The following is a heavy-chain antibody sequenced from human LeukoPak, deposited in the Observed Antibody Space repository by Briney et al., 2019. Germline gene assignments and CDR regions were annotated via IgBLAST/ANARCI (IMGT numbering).Heavy chain of an antibody. J-gene: IGHJ4*02. Sequence: WGSLRLSCAASGFTFGNYWMSWVRQAPGKGLEWVANIKQDGSDKYHVDSVTGRFTISRDNAKNSLYLEMNSLRAEDTAVYYCARWATSFDLWGQGALVTVSS. CDR2: IKQDGSDK. CDR3: ARWATSFDL. CDR1: GFTFGNYW. D-gene: IGHD6-6*01. V-gene: IGHV3-7*01.